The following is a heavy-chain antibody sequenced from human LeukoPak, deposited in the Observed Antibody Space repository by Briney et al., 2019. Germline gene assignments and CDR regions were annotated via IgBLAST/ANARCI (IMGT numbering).Heavy chain of an antibody. V-gene: IGHV3-23*01. CDR1: GFTFSSYE. D-gene: IGHD6-13*01. CDR2: IHHSGGDT. CDR3: AKDFPNAEAAARSFFDY. J-gene: IGHJ4*02. Sequence: GGSLRLSCTASGFTFSSYEMNWVRQSPGKGLEWVSTIHHSGGDTFYADSVKGRFTISRDNSENTLYLQKNSLRAEDTALYYCAKDFPNAEAAARSFFDYWGQGTLVTVSS.